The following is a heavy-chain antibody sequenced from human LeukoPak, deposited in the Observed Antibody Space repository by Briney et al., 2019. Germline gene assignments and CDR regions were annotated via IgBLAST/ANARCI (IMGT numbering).Heavy chain of an antibody. V-gene: IGHV3-49*04. CDR2: IRNKTYGGTT. J-gene: IGHJ4*02. D-gene: IGHD6-13*01. CDR1: GFTFGDYP. Sequence: GGSLRLSCTASGFTFGDYPITWVRQAPGKGLEWVGFIRNKTYGGTTEYAASVKGRFTISRDDSKSIAYLQMNSLKTEDTAVYYCTRDRSHDYWGPGTLVAVSP. CDR3: TRDRSHDY.